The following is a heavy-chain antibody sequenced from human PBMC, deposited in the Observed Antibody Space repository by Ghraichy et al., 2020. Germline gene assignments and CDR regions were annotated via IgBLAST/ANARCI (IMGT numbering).Heavy chain of an antibody. CDR2: IYHTGST. Sequence: SETLSLTCTVSGGSISNSNWWSWVRQPPGKGLEWIGDIYHTGSTDFNPSLKSRVTISMDTSRNQFSLSLSSVTAADTAVYFCARVPRNLYAFDIWGQGTLGTVSS. CDR1: GGSISNSNW. V-gene: IGHV4-4*02. J-gene: IGHJ3*02. CDR3: ARVPRNLYAFDI. D-gene: IGHD1-14*01.